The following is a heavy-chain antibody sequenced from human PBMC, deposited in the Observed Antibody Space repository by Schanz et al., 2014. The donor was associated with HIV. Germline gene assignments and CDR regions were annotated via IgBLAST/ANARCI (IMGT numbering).Heavy chain of an antibody. CDR2: ISHSSNYI. CDR3: ARLYYDSWGGKDEYYFDY. D-gene: IGHD3-3*01. CDR1: GFTFSTYS. Sequence: VPLVESGGGVVQPGRSLRLSCAASGFTFSTYSMNWVRQAPGKGLEWVSSISHSSNYIYYADSVKGRFTISRDNAKNSLYLQMNSLRAEDTAVYYCARLYYDSWGGKDEYYFDYWGQGTLVTVSS. J-gene: IGHJ4*02. V-gene: IGHV3-21*01.